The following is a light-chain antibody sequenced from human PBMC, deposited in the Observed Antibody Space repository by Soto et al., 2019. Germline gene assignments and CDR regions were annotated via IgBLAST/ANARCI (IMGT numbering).Light chain of an antibody. V-gene: IGLV2-14*01. CDR2: DVS. CDR3: KSYTSSSSYV. J-gene: IGLJ1*01. Sequence: SALTQPASVSGSPGQSITISCTGTSSDVGGYNYVSWYQQHPGKAPKLMIYDVSDRPSGVSNRFSGSKSGNTASLTISGLQAEDEADYYCKSYTSSSSYVFGTGTQLTVL. CDR1: SSDVGGYNY.